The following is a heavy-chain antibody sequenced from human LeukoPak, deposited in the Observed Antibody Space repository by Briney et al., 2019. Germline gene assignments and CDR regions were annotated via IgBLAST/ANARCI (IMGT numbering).Heavy chain of an antibody. V-gene: IGHV4-59*08. CDR2: IYYSGST. Sequence: SETLSLTCTVSGGSISSYYRSWIRQPPGKGLEWIGYIYYSGSTNYNPSLKSRVTISVDTSKNQFSLKLSSVTAADTAVYYCARLGGSYLSPPYFDYWGQGTLVTVSS. CDR1: GGSISSYY. D-gene: IGHD1-26*01. J-gene: IGHJ4*02. CDR3: ARLGGSYLSPPYFDY.